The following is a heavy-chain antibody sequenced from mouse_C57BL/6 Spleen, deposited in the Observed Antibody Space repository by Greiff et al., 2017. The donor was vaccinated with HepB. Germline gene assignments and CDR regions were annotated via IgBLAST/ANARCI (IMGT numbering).Heavy chain of an antibody. CDR1: GYSITSGYD. D-gene: IGHD2-5*01. V-gene: IGHV3-1*01. CDR2: ISYSGST. Sequence: EVQLVESGPGMVKPSQSLSLTCTVTGYSITSGYDWHWIRHFPGNKLEWMGYISYSGSTNYNPSLKSRISITHDTSKNHFFLKLNSVTTEDTATYYCASSYSNYAMDYWGQGTSVTVSS. CDR3: ASSYSNYAMDY. J-gene: IGHJ4*01.